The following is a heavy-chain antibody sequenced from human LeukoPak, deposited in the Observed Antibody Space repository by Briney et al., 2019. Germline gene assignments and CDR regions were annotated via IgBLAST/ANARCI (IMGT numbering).Heavy chain of an antibody. CDR3: AKDPFSSPSAFDI. D-gene: IGHD2-2*01. CDR2: ISWNSGSI. CDR1: GFTFDDYA. V-gene: IGHV3-9*01. J-gene: IGHJ3*02. Sequence: GRSLRLSCAASGFTFDDYAMHWVRQAPGKGLEWVSGISWNSGSIGYADSVKGRFTISRDNAKNSLYLQMNSLRAEDTALYYCAKDPFSSPSAFDIWGQGAMVTVSS.